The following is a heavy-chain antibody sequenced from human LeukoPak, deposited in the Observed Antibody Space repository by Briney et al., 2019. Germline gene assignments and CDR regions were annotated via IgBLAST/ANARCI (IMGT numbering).Heavy chain of an antibody. CDR2: VTPSGDPT. D-gene: IGHD4-17*01. CDR1: GFSFSASG. Sequence: GGTLRLSCAGSGFSFSASGMNWVRQAPGKGLEWVSGVTPSGDPTYYADSLKGRFTISRDNAKKSLYLQMNSLRVEDTAVYYCARAGASYGDSDYFDYWGQGTLVTVSS. CDR3: ARAGASYGDSDYFDY. V-gene: IGHV3-21*04. J-gene: IGHJ4*02.